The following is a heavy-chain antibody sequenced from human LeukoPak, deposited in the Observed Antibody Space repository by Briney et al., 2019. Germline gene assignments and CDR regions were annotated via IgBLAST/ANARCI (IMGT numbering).Heavy chain of an antibody. CDR3: ARDTYYDFWSGYRRGSNFDY. CDR1: GFTFSDYY. CDR2: ISSSGSTI. V-gene: IGHV3-11*01. Sequence: GGSLRLSCAASGFTFSDYYMSWIRQAPGKGLEWVSYISSSGSTIYYADSVKGRFTISRDNAKSSLYLQMNSLRAEDTAVYYCARDTYYDFWSGYRRGSNFDYWGQGTLVTVSS. J-gene: IGHJ4*02. D-gene: IGHD3-3*01.